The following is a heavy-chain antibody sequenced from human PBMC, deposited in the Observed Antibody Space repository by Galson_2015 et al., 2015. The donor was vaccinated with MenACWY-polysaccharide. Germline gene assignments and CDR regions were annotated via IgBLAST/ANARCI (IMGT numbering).Heavy chain of an antibody. V-gene: IGHV3-23*01. CDR3: AKEADVAVAGYAEYFQH. J-gene: IGHJ1*01. CDR2: ISGSGGST. CDR1: GFPFNIYA. D-gene: IGHD6-19*01. Sequence: SLRLSCAASGFPFNIYAMSWVRQAPGKGLEWVSAISGSGGSTYYADPVKGRFTISRDNSKNTLYLQMNSLRAEDTAVYYCAKEADVAVAGYAEYFQHWGQGTLVTVSS.